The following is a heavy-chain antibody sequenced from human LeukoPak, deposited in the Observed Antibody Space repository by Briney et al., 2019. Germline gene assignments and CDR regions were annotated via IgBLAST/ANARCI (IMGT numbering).Heavy chain of an antibody. Sequence: SETLSHTCTVSGGSISGYYWSWIRQPPGKGLEWIGYIYYSGSTYYNPSLKSRVTISVDTSKNQFSLKLSSVTAADTAVYYCARTKYSSGWYVVRSGDPFDYWGQGTLVTVSS. CDR2: IYYSGST. CDR3: ARTKYSSGWYVVRSGDPFDY. D-gene: IGHD6-19*01. J-gene: IGHJ4*02. V-gene: IGHV4-59*08. CDR1: GGSISGYY.